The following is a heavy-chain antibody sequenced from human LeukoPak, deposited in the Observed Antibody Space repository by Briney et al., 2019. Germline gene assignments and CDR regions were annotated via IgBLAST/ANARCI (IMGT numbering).Heavy chain of an antibody. Sequence: SETLSLTCAVSGVSFDDYYWSCVRQPPGKGPEWIGEINHSGYTNDSPSLKSRVTMSIDTSRKQFSLNLRSVTVADTTVYYCTRVTTGHDYWGQGTLVTVSS. CDR2: INHSGYT. D-gene: IGHD4-17*01. J-gene: IGHJ4*02. CDR3: TRVTTGHDY. V-gene: IGHV4-34*01. CDR1: GVSFDDYY.